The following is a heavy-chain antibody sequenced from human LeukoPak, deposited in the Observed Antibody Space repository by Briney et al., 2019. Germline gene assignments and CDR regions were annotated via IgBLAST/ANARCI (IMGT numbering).Heavy chain of an antibody. D-gene: IGHD3-3*01. CDR1: GLTFSSYA. J-gene: IGHJ4*02. Sequence: GGSLRLSCEASGLTFSSYAMSWVRQAPGKGLEGVSGISGSGGSTYFADSVKGRFTISRDNSKNTLYLQMNSLRAEDTAVYYCAKASSDFWSGFDYWGQGTLVTVSS. CDR3: AKASSDFWSGFDY. CDR2: ISGSGGST. V-gene: IGHV3-23*01.